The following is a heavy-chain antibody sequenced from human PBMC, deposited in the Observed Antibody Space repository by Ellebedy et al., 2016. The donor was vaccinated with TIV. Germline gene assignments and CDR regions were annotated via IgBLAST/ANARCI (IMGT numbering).Heavy chain of an antibody. CDR3: TTDSIISGTTVFDY. V-gene: IGHV3-15*01. CDR2: IKSRADGGIT. J-gene: IGHJ4*02. D-gene: IGHD1-20*01. Sequence: GESLKISCAASGFTFTNAWMTWVRQAPGKGLEWVGRIKSRADGGITYYAAPVKGRFIFSRDNSKNTVYLQMNGLKAEDTAVYYCTTDSIISGTTVFDYWGQGTLVTVSS. CDR1: GFTFTNAW.